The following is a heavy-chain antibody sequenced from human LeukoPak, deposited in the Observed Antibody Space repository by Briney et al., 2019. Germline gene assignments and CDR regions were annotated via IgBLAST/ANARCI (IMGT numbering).Heavy chain of an antibody. V-gene: IGHV3-48*03. Sequence: GGSLRLSCAASGFTFSSYEMNWVRQAPGKGLEWVSYISSSGSTIYYADSVKGRFTISRDNAKNSLYLQMNSLRAEDTAVYYCARGSQYYDILTGYYVWGQGTLVTVSS. CDR3: ARGSQYYDILTGYYV. CDR2: ISSSGSTI. J-gene: IGHJ4*02. CDR1: GFTFSSYE. D-gene: IGHD3-9*01.